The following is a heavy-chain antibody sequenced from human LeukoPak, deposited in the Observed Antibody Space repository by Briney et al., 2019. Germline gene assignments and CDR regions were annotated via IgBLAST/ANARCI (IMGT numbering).Heavy chain of an antibody. V-gene: IGHV4-30-4*01. CDR3: AIFVVVPAAIRSLDS. Sequence: PSQTLTLTCTLSGGSVSRGVYYWSWIRQPPGKGLEWIGYIYYSGTTYCNPSLKSRVTILVDTSKNQCSLKLSSVTAADTAVYYCAIFVVVPAAIRSLDSWGQGSLVTVSS. J-gene: IGHJ4*02. CDR2: IYYSGTT. D-gene: IGHD2-2*01. CDR1: GGSVSRGVYY.